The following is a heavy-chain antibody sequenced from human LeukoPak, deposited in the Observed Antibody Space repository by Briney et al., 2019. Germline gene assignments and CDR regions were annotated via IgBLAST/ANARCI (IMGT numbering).Heavy chain of an antibody. CDR1: GGSISSGGYY. CDR2: IYYSGST. V-gene: IGHV4-31*03. D-gene: IGHD3-22*01. CDR3: ARKGRGYDSSGYGSNYFDY. J-gene: IGHJ4*02. Sequence: PSQTLSLTCTVSGGSISSGGYYWSWIRQHPGKGLEWIGYIYYSGSTYYNPSLKSRVTISVDTSKNQFSLKLSSVTAADTAVYYCARKGRGYDSSGYGSNYFDYWGQGTLVTVSS.